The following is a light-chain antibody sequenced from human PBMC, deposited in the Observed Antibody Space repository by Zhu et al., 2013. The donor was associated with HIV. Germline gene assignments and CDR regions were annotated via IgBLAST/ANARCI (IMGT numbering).Light chain of an antibody. Sequence: QSVLTQPPSASGTPGQRVTISCSGSKSNIGSNPVHWYQQVPGTAPKLLIYSNSQRPSGVPDRISGSWSGTSAYLDISGLRSEDEGDYYCAGWDDGLKWGIFGTGTKVTVL. CDR3: AGWDDGLKWGI. CDR1: KSNIGSNP. CDR2: SNS. J-gene: IGLJ1*01. V-gene: IGLV1-44*01.